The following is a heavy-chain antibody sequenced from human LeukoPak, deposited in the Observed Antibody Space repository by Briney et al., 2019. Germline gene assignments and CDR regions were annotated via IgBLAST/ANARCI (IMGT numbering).Heavy chain of an antibody. D-gene: IGHD3-10*01. CDR2: IYYSGST. V-gene: IGHV4-39*07. Sequence: SETLSLTCTVSGGSISSSSYYWGWIRQPPGKGLEWIGSIYYSGSTYYNPSLKSRVTISVDTSKNQFSLKLSSVTAADTAVYYCARGLDYYGSGSYPFDYWGQGTLVTASS. CDR1: GGSISSSSYY. J-gene: IGHJ4*02. CDR3: ARGLDYYGSGSYPFDY.